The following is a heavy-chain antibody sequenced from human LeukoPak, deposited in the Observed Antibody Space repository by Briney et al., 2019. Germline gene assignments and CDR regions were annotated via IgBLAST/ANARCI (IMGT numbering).Heavy chain of an antibody. CDR1: GFTFSSYW. CDR3: VRDHKKWELLDWYFDL. V-gene: IGHV3-7*01. Sequence: GGSLRLSCAASGFTFSSYWMSWVRQAPGKGLEWVANIKQDGSEKYYVDSVKGRFTISRDNAKNSLYLQMNSLRAEDTAVYYCVRDHKKWELLDWYFDLWGRGTLVTVSS. CDR2: IKQDGSEK. J-gene: IGHJ2*01. D-gene: IGHD1-26*01.